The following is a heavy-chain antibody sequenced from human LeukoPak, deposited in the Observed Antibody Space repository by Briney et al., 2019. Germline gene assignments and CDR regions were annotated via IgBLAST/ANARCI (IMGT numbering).Heavy chain of an antibody. CDR2: ISSRSSYM. Sequence: PGGSLRLACAATGFNFGVYNKNWVRQAPGKGLEWVSSISSRSSYMDYTDSVRGRFTVSSDNAQDTLYLQMTGLRVEDTAVYYCARESKFADLFDIWGQGTMVTVSS. D-gene: IGHD3-3*01. V-gene: IGHV3-21*01. J-gene: IGHJ3*02. CDR3: ARESKFADLFDI. CDR1: GFNFGVYN.